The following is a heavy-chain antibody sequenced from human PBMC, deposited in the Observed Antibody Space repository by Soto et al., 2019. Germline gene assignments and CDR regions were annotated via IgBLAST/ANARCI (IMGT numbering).Heavy chain of an antibody. CDR3: ATGVYSSGWDPFDY. CDR2: ISSNGGST. CDR1: GFTFSSYA. Sequence: GGSLRLSCAASGFTFSSYAMHWVRQAPGKGLEYVSAISSNGGSTYYANSVKGRFTISRDNSKNTLYLQMGSLRAEDMAVYYCATGVYSSGWDPFDYWGQGTLVTVSS. J-gene: IGHJ4*02. V-gene: IGHV3-64*01. D-gene: IGHD6-19*01.